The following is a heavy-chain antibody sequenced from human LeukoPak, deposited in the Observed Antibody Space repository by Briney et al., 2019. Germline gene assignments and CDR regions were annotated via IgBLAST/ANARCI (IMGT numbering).Heavy chain of an antibody. CDR1: GFTLSSYW. J-gene: IGHJ4*02. V-gene: IGHV3-7*01. CDR2: IKQDGSEK. CDR3: ARVLYYYDSSGYYYDY. D-gene: IGHD3-22*01. Sequence: QTGGSLRLSCAASGFTLSSYWMSWVRQAPGKGLEWVANIKQDGSEKYYVDSVKGRFTISRDNAKNTLYLQMNSLRAEDTAVYYCARVLYYYDSSGYYYDYWGQGTLVTVSS.